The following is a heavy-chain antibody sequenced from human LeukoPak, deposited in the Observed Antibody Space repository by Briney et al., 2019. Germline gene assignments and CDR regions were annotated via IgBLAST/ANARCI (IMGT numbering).Heavy chain of an antibody. J-gene: IGHJ4*02. Sequence: EGSLRLSCAASGFTFSSYGMHWVRQAPGKGLEWVAFIRYDGSNKYYADSVKGRFTISRDNSKNTLYLQMNSLRAEDTAVYYCAKDDYYDTSGYRDWGQGTLVTVSS. CDR1: GFTFSSYG. V-gene: IGHV3-30*02. CDR2: IRYDGSNK. CDR3: AKDDYYDTSGYRD. D-gene: IGHD3-22*01.